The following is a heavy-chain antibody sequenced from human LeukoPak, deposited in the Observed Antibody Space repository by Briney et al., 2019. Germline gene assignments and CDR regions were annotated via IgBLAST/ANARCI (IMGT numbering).Heavy chain of an antibody. J-gene: IGHJ3*02. D-gene: IGHD3-10*01. CDR2: MNSDGSTT. V-gene: IGHV3-74*01. Sequence: PGGSLRLSCAASGFTFSSYWMHWVRQGSGKGLVWVSRMNSDGSTTSYADSVKGRFTISRDNAKNTLYLQMNSLRAEDTAVYYCARDHGVRGLISHDAFDIWGQGTMVTVSS. CDR1: GFTFSSYW. CDR3: ARDHGVRGLISHDAFDI.